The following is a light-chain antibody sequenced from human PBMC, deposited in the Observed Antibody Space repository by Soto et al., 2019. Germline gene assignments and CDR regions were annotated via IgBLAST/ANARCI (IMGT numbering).Light chain of an antibody. CDR3: QQYHAYPYT. J-gene: IGKJ2*01. CDR2: DAS. V-gene: IGKV1-5*01. Sequence: DIQMTQSPSTLSASVGDRVTITCRASKSISGWLAWYQEKPGKAPKFLIYDASSLESGVPSRFSGSGSGTDFTLTISSLQPDDFATYYCQQYHAYPYTFGQGTKLEIK. CDR1: KSISGW.